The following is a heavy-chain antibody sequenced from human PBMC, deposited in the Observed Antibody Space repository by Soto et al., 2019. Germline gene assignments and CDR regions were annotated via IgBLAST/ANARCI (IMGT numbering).Heavy chain of an antibody. CDR2: IYYSGST. V-gene: IGHV4-39*01. J-gene: IGHJ5*02. CDR1: GGSISSSSYY. D-gene: IGHD6-13*01. Sequence: LSLTCTVSGGSISSSSYYWGWIRQPPGKGLEWIGSIYYSGSTYYNPSLKSRVTISVDTSKNQFSLKLSSVTAADTAVYYCARHQSHSSSYVDPWGQGTLVTVS. CDR3: ARHQSHSSSYVDP.